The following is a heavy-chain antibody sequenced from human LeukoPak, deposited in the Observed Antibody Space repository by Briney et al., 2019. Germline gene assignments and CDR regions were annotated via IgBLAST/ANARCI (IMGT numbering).Heavy chain of an antibody. CDR3: AAYCSGGSCYSRVRANWFDP. Sequence: SETLSLTCTVSGGSISSYYWSWIRQPPGKGLEWIGYINYSGSTNCNPSLKSRVTISVDTSKNQFSLKLSSVTAADTAVCYCAAYCSGGSCYSRVRANWFDPWGQGTLVTVSS. CDR1: GGSISSYY. V-gene: IGHV4-59*01. D-gene: IGHD2-15*01. CDR2: INYSGST. J-gene: IGHJ5*02.